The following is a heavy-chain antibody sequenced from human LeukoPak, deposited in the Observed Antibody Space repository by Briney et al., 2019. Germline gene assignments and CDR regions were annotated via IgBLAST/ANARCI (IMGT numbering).Heavy chain of an antibody. CDR3: ARVGADDYVWGSQYYFDY. CDR2: IYYSGST. J-gene: IGHJ4*02. D-gene: IGHD3-16*01. Sequence: SETLSLTCTVSGGSISSYYWSWIRQPPGKGLEWIGYIYYSGSTNYNPSLKSRVTISVDTSKNQFSLKLSSVTAAGTAVYYCARVGADDYVWGSQYYFDYWGQGTLVTVSS. CDR1: GGSISSYY. V-gene: IGHV4-59*01.